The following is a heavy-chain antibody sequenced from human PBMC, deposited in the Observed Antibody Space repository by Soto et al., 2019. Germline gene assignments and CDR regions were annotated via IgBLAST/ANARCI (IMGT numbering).Heavy chain of an antibody. Sequence: PXGSLKLSCAASGVTLSNYNMDWVRQAPGKGLEWLSYLSTSGTTIYYADSVRGRFTISRDNAKNTLYLQMDGLRDEDTAVYYCARDGGLGYYYYNGMDVWGQGTTVTVSS. CDR3: ARDGGLGYYYYNGMDV. CDR2: LSTSGTTI. CDR1: GVTLSNYN. V-gene: IGHV3-48*02. D-gene: IGHD3-16*01. J-gene: IGHJ6*02.